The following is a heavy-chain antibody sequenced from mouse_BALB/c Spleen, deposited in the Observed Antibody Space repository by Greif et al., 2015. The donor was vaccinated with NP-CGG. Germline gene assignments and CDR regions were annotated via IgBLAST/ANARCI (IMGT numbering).Heavy chain of an antibody. CDR2: IDPANGNT. CDR3: ARSGDGEGFAY. V-gene: IGHV14-3*02. D-gene: IGHD2-3*01. J-gene: IGHJ3*01. CDR1: GFNIKDTY. Sequence: VHVKQSGAELVKPGASVKLSCTASGFNIKDTYMHWVKQRPEQGLEWIGRIDPANGNTKYDPKFQGKATITADTSSNTAYLQLSSLTSEDTAVYYCARSGDGEGFAYWGQGTLVTVSA.